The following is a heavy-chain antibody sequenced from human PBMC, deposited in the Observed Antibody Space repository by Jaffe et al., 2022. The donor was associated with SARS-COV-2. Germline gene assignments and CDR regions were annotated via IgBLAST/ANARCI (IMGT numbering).Heavy chain of an antibody. CDR2: ISYDGSNK. J-gene: IGHJ4*02. D-gene: IGHD6-13*01. Sequence: QVQLVESGGGVVQPGRSLRLSCAASGFTFSSYAMHWVRQAPGKGLEWVAVISYDGSNKYYADSVKGRFTISRDNSKNTLYLQMNSLRAEDTAVYYCARVYRLAAAGIDYWGQGTLVTVSS. CDR1: GFTFSSYA. CDR3: ARVYRLAAAGIDY. V-gene: IGHV3-30*04.